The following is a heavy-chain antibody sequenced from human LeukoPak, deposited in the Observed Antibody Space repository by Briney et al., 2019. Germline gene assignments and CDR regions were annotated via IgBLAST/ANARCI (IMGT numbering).Heavy chain of an antibody. D-gene: IGHD3-22*01. Sequence: SETLSLTCTVSGGSISSYYWSWIRQPPGKGLEWIGYIYYSGSTNYNPSLKSRVTISVDTSKNQFSLKLSSVTAADTAVYYCARGARYDTWDYWGQGTLVTVSS. CDR1: GGSISSYY. CDR3: ARGARYDTWDY. CDR2: IYYSGST. V-gene: IGHV4-59*01. J-gene: IGHJ4*02.